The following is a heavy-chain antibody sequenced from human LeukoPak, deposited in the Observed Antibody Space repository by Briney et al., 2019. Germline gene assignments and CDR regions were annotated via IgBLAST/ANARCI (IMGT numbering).Heavy chain of an antibody. CDR3: ARGTRYGDYVNYFDY. V-gene: IGHV4-39*07. Sequence: SETLSLTCAVSGGSINSNTYYWGWIRQPPGKGLEWIGSVYSSGSTYYNPSLKSRVAISVDTSKNQFSLKLSSVTAADTAVYYCARGTRYGDYVNYFDYWGQGTLVTVSS. D-gene: IGHD4-17*01. CDR1: GGSINSNTYY. J-gene: IGHJ4*02. CDR2: VYSSGST.